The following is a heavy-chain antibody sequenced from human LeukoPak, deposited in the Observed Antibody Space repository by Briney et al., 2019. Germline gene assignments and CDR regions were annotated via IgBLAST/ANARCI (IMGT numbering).Heavy chain of an antibody. D-gene: IGHD1-26*01. J-gene: IGHJ5*02. CDR2: INHSGST. Sequence: GSLRLSCAASGFTFSSYEMNWVRQPPGKGLEWIGEINHSGSTNYNPSLKSRVTISVDTSKNQFSLKLSSVTAADTAVYYCARGGVGAPRPFDPWGQGTLVTVSS. V-gene: IGHV4-34*01. CDR3: ARGGVGAPRPFDP. CDR1: GFTFSSYE.